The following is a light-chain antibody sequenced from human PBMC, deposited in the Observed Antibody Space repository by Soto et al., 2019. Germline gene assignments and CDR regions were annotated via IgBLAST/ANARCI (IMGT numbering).Light chain of an antibody. V-gene: IGKV3-20*01. CDR1: QSVSVDS. CDR2: AAS. J-gene: IGKJ4*01. Sequence: EIVLTQSPGTLSLSPGEIATLSFSASQSVSVDSLAWYQQKGGQAPRLLIYAASTRATGVPDRFSGTGSGTDFALTISRLETDDSAVYYCQQYGGSLTFGGGTKVDIK. CDR3: QQYGGSLT.